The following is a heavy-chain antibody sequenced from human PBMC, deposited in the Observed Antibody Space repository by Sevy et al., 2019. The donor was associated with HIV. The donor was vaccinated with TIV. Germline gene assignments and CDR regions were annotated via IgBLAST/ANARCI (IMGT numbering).Heavy chain of an antibody. V-gene: IGHV1-2*02. CDR3: ASPRGYTYGSLLDY. J-gene: IGHJ4*02. CDR1: GHTFTDYY. Sequence: ASVKVSCKVSGHTFTDYYIHWVRQAPGQGFEWMAWINPNSGDTSYAQTFQGRVTVTRDTSISTSYMELRTLRSDDTAVYYCASPRGYTYGSLLDYWGQGTLVTVSS. D-gene: IGHD5-18*01. CDR2: INPNSGDT.